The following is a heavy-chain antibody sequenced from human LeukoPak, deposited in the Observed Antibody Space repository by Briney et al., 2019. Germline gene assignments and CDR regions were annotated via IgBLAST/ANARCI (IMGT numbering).Heavy chain of an antibody. V-gene: IGHV1-69*05. CDR1: GYTFTSYG. J-gene: IGHJ5*02. CDR3: ARLSFLEDSNWFDP. Sequence: SVKVSCKASGYTFTSYGISWVRQAPGQGLEWVGGIIPIFGTANYAQKFQGRVTITTDESTSTAYMELSSLRSEDTAVYYCARLSFLEDSNWFDPWGQGTLVTVSS. CDR2: IIPIFGTA. D-gene: IGHD3-3*01.